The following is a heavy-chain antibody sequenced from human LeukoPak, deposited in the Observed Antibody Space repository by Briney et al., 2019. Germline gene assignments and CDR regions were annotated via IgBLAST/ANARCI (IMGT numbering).Heavy chain of an antibody. Sequence: PGGSLRLSCAASGFTFSSYAMSWVRQAPGKGLEWVSAISGSGGSTYYADSVKGRFTISRDNSKNTLYLQMNSLRAEDTAVYYCARDARPLSDFWSGYRPEDYWGQGTLLTVSS. V-gene: IGHV3-23*01. CDR3: ARDARPLSDFWSGYRPEDY. CDR2: ISGSGGST. CDR1: GFTFSSYA. D-gene: IGHD3-3*01. J-gene: IGHJ4*02.